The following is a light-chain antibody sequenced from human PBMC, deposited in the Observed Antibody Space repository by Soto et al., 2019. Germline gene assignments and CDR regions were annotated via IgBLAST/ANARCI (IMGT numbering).Light chain of an antibody. Sequence: PGERATLSCRASQSVSSYLAWYQQKPGQAPRLLIYDASNRATGIPARFSGSGSGTDFTLTISSLEPEDFAVYYCQQRSSWPPYSFGQGTKLEIK. CDR1: QSVSSY. CDR3: QQRSSWPPYS. J-gene: IGKJ2*01. V-gene: IGKV3-11*01. CDR2: DAS.